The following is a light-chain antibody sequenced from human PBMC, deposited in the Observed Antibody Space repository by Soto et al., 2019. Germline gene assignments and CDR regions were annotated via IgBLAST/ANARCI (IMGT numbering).Light chain of an antibody. J-gene: IGLJ2*01. Sequence: QSALTQPPSVSGSPGQSVTISCTGSSSDIGADNFVYWYQQHPGKAPKVIISEVYKRPSGVPSRFSGSKSGNTASLTISGLQADDEADYYCSSYAGSNSPFAFGGGTKLTVL. V-gene: IGLV2-8*01. CDR1: SSDIGADNF. CDR3: SSYAGSNSPFA. CDR2: EVY.